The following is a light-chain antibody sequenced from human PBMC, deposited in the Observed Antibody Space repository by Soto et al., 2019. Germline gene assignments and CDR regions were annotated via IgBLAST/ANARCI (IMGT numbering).Light chain of an antibody. J-gene: IGKJ1*01. CDR3: QQYDNWLRT. V-gene: IGKV3-15*01. CDR2: GAS. CDR1: QDISTH. Sequence: EIVLTQSPATLSLSPGERDTLSGRAGQDISTHIAWYQPKPGQAPRLIIYGASTRPSAIRARVNGSGSGPDFSLTIRSLQSEDFAVYYCQQYDNWLRTVGQGTKVDI.